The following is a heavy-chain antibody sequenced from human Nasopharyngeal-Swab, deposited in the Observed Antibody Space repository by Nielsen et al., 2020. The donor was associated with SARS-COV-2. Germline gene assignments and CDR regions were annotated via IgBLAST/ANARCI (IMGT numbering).Heavy chain of an antibody. D-gene: IGHD2-21*02. CDR1: GGSFSGYY. V-gene: IGHV4-34*01. J-gene: IGHJ1*01. CDR3: GRGPAVILYCGGDCYPGYFQH. CDR2: INHSGST. Sequence: SETLSLTCAVYGGSFSGYYWSWIRQPPGKGLEWIGEINHSGSTNYTPSPKSRVTISVDMSKNHFSLKLGSVTAADTAVYSCGRGPAVILYCGGDCYPGYFQHWGQGTLVTVSS.